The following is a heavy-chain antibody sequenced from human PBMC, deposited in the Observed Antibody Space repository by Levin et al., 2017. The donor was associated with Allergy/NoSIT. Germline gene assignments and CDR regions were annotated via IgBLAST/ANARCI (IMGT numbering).Heavy chain of an antibody. CDR1: GFTFRNYG. J-gene: IGHJ4*02. V-gene: IGHV3-30*18. D-gene: IGHD4-17*01. CDR3: VKDRPAFGDYYFDS. CDR2: ISNDGGNE. Sequence: GESLKISCAASGFTFRNYGMHWVRQAPGKGLEWLAVISNDGGNEHYADSVKGRFIISRDNSKNTLFLQMNSLRPADSTLYYCVKDRPAFGDYYFDSWGQGTLVTVSS.